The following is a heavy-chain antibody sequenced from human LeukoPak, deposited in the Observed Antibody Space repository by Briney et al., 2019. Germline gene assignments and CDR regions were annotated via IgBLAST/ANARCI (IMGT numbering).Heavy chain of an antibody. V-gene: IGHV1-69*13. CDR1: GGTFSSYA. CDR2: IIPIFGTA. J-gene: IGHJ5*02. D-gene: IGHD3-3*01. CDR3: ARVTHRHDFWSGYYKYNWFDP. Sequence: ASVKVSCKASGGTFSSYAISWVRQAPGQGLEWMGGIIPIFGTANYAQKFQGRVTITADESTSTAYMELSSLRSEDTAVYYCARVTHRHDFWSGYYKYNWFDPWGQGTLVTVSS.